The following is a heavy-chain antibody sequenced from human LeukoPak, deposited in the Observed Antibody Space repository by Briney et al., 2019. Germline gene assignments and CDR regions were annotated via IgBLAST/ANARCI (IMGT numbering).Heavy chain of an antibody. CDR1: GFTFSNNG. CDR3: AKGPGDIVVVPAAPEFGP. J-gene: IGHJ5*02. D-gene: IGHD2-2*01. Sequence: GGSLRLSCAASGFTFSNNGMSWVRQAPGKGLEWVSAISGSGGSTYYADSVKGRFTISRDNSKNTLYLQMNSLRAEDTAVYYCAKGPGDIVVVPAAPEFGPWGQGTLVTVSS. CDR2: ISGSGGST. V-gene: IGHV3-23*01.